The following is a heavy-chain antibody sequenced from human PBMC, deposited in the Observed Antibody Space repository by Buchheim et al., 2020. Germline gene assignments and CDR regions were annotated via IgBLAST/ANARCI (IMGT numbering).Heavy chain of an antibody. CDR2: ISGSGGST. Sequence: EVQLVESGGGLVQPGGSLRLSCAASGFTFSSYAMSWVRQAPGKGLEWVSAISGSGGSTYYADSVKGRFTISRHNSKNTLYLQMNSLRAEDTAVYYCASTSMERSKVPTAINYYYYGMDVWGQGTT. V-gene: IGHV3-23*04. J-gene: IGHJ6*02. CDR1: GFTFSSYA. D-gene: IGHD2-2*02. CDR3: ASTSMERSKVPTAINYYYYGMDV.